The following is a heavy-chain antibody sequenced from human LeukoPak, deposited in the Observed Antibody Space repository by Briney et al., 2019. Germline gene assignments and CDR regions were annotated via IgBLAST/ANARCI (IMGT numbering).Heavy chain of an antibody. CDR1: GFTFSSYA. V-gene: IGHV3-23*01. CDR3: AIRRDYYDSSGYPVYFDY. D-gene: IGHD3-22*01. J-gene: IGHJ4*02. Sequence: GGSLRLSCAASGFTFSSYAMSWVRQAPGKGLEWVSAISGSVGSTYYADSVKGRFTISRDNSKNTLYLQMNSLRAEDTAVYYCAIRRDYYDSSGYPVYFDYWGQGTLVTVSS. CDR2: ISGSVGST.